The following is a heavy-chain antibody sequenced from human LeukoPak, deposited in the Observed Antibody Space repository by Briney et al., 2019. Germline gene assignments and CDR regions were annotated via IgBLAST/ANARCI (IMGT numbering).Heavy chain of an antibody. V-gene: IGHV4-34*01. J-gene: IGHJ5*02. CDR3: ARLLYSSGWYGLRWFDP. Sequence: SETLSLTCAVPGGWRRGDYWSWIRQPPGKGREWIGEINHSGSTNYNPSLKSSVTILADTSKIQFSLKLSSVTAADTAVSYCARLLYSSGWYGLRWFDPWGQGALVTVSS. D-gene: IGHD6-19*01. CDR1: GGWRRGDY. CDR2: INHSGST.